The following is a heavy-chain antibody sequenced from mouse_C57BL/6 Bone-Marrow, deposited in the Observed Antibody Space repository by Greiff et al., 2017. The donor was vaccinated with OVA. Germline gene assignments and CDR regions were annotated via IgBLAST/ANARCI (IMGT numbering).Heavy chain of an antibody. V-gene: IGHV5-4*01. Sequence: EVKLMESGGGLVKPGGSLKLSCAASGFTFSSYAMSCVRQTPEKRLEWVATISDGGSYTYYPDNVKGRFTISRDNAKNNLYLQMSHLKSEDTAMYYCARDPPLRAWFAYWGQGTLVTVSA. CDR3: ARDPPLRAWFAY. CDR1: GFTFSSYA. D-gene: IGHD1-1*01. CDR2: ISDGGSYT. J-gene: IGHJ3*01.